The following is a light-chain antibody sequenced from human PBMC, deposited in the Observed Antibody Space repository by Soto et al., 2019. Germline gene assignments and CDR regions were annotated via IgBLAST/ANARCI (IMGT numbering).Light chain of an antibody. V-gene: IGLV2-14*01. J-gene: IGLJ1*01. Sequence: QSVLTQPASVSGSPGQSIAISCIGTSSDVGGYNYVSWYQQHPGKAPKLMIYDVSNRPSGASDRFSGSKSGNTASLTISGLQPEDEADYYCTSCTSSSTYVFGTGTKVTVL. CDR3: TSCTSSSTYV. CDR2: DVS. CDR1: SSDVGGYNY.